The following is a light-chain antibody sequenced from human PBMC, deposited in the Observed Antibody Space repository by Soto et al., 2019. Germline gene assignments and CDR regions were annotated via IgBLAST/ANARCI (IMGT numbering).Light chain of an antibody. CDR2: DVN. CDR3: CSYAGSYTYV. J-gene: IGLJ1*01. Sequence: QSALTQPPSVSGSPGQSVIISCTGTSSDVGDYNYVSWYQQHPGKAPKVMIYDVNKRPSGVPDRFSGSKSGNTASLTISGLQADDEAYYYCCSYAGSYTYVLGTGTKLTVL. CDR1: SSDVGDYNY. V-gene: IGLV2-11*01.